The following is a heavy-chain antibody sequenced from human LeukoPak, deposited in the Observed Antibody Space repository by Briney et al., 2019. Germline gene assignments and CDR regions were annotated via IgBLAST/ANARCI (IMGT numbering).Heavy chain of an antibody. J-gene: IGHJ4*02. D-gene: IGHD3-22*01. CDR1: GFTFSDYW. CDR2: IDQDGSEK. V-gene: IGHV3-7*01. Sequence: GGSLRLSCAASGFTFSDYWMSWVRQAPGKGLEWVANIDQDGSEKYSVDSVKGRFTIPRDNAKSSLFLQMNSLRAEDTAVYYCVSGMIELDFWGQGTLVTVSS. CDR3: VSGMIELDF.